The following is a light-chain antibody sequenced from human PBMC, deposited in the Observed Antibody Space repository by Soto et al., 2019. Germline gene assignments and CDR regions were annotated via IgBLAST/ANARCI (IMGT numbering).Light chain of an antibody. CDR1: QAIGNA. J-gene: IGKJ5*01. Sequence: DIQMTQSPSSLSASVGDXVTLTCRASQAIGNALGWYQRKLGEAPKRLIFSVSSLQSGVPSRFSGSGSGTEFTLTISGLQPEDLATYYCQQSYSTPPEITFGQGTRLEIK. CDR2: SVS. V-gene: IGKV1-17*01. CDR3: QQSYSTPPEIT.